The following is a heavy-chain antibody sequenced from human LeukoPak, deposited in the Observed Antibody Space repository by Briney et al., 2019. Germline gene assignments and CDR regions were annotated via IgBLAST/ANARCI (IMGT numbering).Heavy chain of an antibody. CDR3: ARDCYYSSGSYPRADY. J-gene: IGHJ4*02. CDR1: GFTFSTYW. Sequence: PGGSLRLSCAASGFTFSTYWMSWVRQAPGKGLEWVANIKQDGSEKYYVDSVKGRFTISKDNAKSSRSLQMNSLRLEDSAVYYCARDCYYSSGSYPRADYWGQGSLVTVSS. CDR2: IKQDGSEK. V-gene: IGHV3-7*04. D-gene: IGHD3-10*01.